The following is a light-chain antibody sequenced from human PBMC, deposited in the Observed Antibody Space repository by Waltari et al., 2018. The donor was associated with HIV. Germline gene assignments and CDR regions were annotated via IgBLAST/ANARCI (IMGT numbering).Light chain of an antibody. CDR3: QQYNNWPLT. J-gene: IGKJ4*01. CDR1: QNVITN. Sequence: EIVMTQSPASLSVSPGERATLSCRASQNVITNLAWYQEKPGRVSRLLVYGASTRATGIPARVSGSGSGTELTLTISSLQSEDFAVYFCQQYNNWPLTFGGGTKVEI. V-gene: IGKV3-15*01. CDR2: GAS.